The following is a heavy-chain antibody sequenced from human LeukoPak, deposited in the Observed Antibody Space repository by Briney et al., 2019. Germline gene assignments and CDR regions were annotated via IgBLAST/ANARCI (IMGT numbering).Heavy chain of an antibody. D-gene: IGHD2-15*01. CDR1: GFTFSSYA. Sequence: PGGSLRLSCAASGFTFSSYAMSWVRQAPGKGLEWVSAISGSGGSTYYADSVKGRFTIPRDNSKNTLYLQMNSLRAEDTAVYYCAKQVVAAYYFDYWGQGTLVTVSS. J-gene: IGHJ4*02. CDR2: ISGSGGST. V-gene: IGHV3-23*01. CDR3: AKQVVAAYYFDY.